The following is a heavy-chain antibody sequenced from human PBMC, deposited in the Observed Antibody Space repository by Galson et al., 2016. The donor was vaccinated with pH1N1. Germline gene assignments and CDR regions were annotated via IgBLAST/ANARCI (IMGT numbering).Heavy chain of an antibody. CDR3: ASTRPQFRYFDWQKPHSFDY. CDR1: GYSLTNYW. D-gene: IGHD3-9*01. CDR2: IYLSDSHT. Sequence: QSGAEVKKPGESLRISCEGFGYSLTNYWIVWVRQMPGKGLEWMGIIYLSDSHTTYSPSFQGPVTISADKSISTPYLERSSLKASDTATYYCASTRPQFRYFDWQKPHSFDYWGQGTLVTVSS. J-gene: IGHJ4*02. V-gene: IGHV5-51*01.